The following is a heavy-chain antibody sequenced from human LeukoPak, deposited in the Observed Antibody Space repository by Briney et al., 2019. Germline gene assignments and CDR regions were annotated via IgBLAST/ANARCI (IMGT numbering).Heavy chain of an antibody. D-gene: IGHD6-13*01. CDR3: ARDRGGSRSDC. CDR1: GFTVSTNY. J-gene: IGHJ4*02. Sequence: GGSLRHSCAASGFTVSTNYMSWVRQAPGKGLEWVSVIYSGGTTYYADSVKGRFTIFRDNSKNTLYLQMNSLRAEDTAVYYCARDRGGSRSDCWGQGNLVTVSS. CDR2: IYSGGTT. V-gene: IGHV3-66*01.